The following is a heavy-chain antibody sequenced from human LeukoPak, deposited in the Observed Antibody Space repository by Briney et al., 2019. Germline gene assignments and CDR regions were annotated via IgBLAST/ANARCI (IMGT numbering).Heavy chain of an antibody. Sequence: PSATLSLTCTVSGYSISSGYYWGWIRQPPGKGLEWIGSIYHSGSTYYNPSLKSRVTISVDTSKNQFSLKLSSVTAADTAVYYCARAYDFWSGYPINYFDYWGQGTLVTVSS. CDR3: ARAYDFWSGYPINYFDY. V-gene: IGHV4-38-2*02. D-gene: IGHD3-3*01. CDR1: GYSISSGYY. J-gene: IGHJ4*02. CDR2: IYHSGST.